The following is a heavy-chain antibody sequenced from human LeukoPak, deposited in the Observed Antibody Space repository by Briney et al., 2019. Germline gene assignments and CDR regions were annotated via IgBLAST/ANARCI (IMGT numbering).Heavy chain of an antibody. Sequence: SETLSLTCTVSGYSISSGFYWGWIRQPPGKGLEWIGSIYSSGSTFFNPSLKSRVTISVDTSKNQVSLKLRSVTAADTAVYYCARGDSGWYLGLGFDYWGQGTLVTVSS. J-gene: IGHJ4*02. D-gene: IGHD6-19*01. CDR2: IYSSGST. V-gene: IGHV4-38-2*02. CDR1: GYSISSGFY. CDR3: ARGDSGWYLGLGFDY.